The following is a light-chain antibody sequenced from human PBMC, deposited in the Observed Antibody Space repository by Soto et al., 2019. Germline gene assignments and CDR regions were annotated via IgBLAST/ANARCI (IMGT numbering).Light chain of an antibody. Sequence: EIVLTQSPVTLSLSPGERATLSCRASQSVSSSYLAWYQQKPGQAPRLLIYGASSRATGIPDRFSGSGSGTDFTLTISRLEPEDFAVFYCQQYGSPTWTFGQGTKVDI. CDR2: GAS. CDR1: QSVSSSY. CDR3: QQYGSPTWT. J-gene: IGKJ1*01. V-gene: IGKV3-20*01.